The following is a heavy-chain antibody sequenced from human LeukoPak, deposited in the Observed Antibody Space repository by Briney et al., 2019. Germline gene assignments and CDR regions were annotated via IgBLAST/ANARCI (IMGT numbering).Heavy chain of an antibody. CDR1: GFTFSSYA. V-gene: IGHV3-30-3*01. CDR2: ISYDGSNK. CDR3: AREKTGYSSGWYSEGYYYYYGMDV. Sequence: GGSLRLSCAASGFTFSSYAMHWVRQAPGKGLEWVAVISYDGSNKYYADSVKGRFTISRDNSKNTLYLQMNSLRAEDTAVYYCAREKTGYSSGWYSEGYYYYYGMDVWGQGTTVTVSS. D-gene: IGHD6-19*01. J-gene: IGHJ6*02.